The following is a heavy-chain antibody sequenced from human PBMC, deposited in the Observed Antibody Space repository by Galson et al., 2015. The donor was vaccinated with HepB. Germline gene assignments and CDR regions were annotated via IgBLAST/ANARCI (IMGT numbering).Heavy chain of an antibody. D-gene: IGHD6-19*01. Sequence: SLRLSCAASGFTFSSYAMHWVRQAPGKGLEWVSSISSSSSYIYYADSVKGRFTISRDNAKNSLYLQVNSLRAEDTAVYYCARWAEDSSGVAYWARGILVTFSS. CDR1: GFTFSSYA. V-gene: IGHV3-21*01. CDR3: ARWAEDSSGVAY. J-gene: IGHJ4*02. CDR2: ISSSSSYI.